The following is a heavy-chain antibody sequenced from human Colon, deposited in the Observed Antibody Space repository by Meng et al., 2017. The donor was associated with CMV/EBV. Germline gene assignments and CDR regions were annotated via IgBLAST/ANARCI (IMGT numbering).Heavy chain of an antibody. D-gene: IGHD1-1*01. CDR2: ISSSSANI. V-gene: IGHV3-21*06. CDR3: ARDLDNWSDGYIDH. Sequence: GESLKISCTASAFTFSHYWMTWVRQPPGKGLEWVSSISSSSANIYYADSVKGRFTISRDNAKTSLYLQMHSLRAEDTAVYYCARDLDNWSDGYIDHWGQGTLVTVSS. J-gene: IGHJ4*02. CDR1: AFTFSHYW.